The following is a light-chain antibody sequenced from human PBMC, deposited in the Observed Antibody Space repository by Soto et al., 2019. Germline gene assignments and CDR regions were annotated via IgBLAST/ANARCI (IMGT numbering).Light chain of an antibody. CDR1: SSNVGTYKF. CDR2: EVS. CDR3: CSYAGHSIWL. Sequence: QSALTQPASMSGSPGQSITISCTGASSNVGTYKFVSWYQQHPGKAPKLIIYEVSERPSGVSNRFSGSKSGNTASLTISGLQTEDEADYYCCSYAGHSIWLFGGGTKLTVL. V-gene: IGLV2-23*02. J-gene: IGLJ3*02.